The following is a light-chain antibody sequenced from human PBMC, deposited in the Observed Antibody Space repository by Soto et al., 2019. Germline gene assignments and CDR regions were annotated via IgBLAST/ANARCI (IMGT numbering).Light chain of an antibody. CDR1: SSDVGVYNY. CDR3: SSYAGNNNVI. J-gene: IGLJ2*01. CDR2: EVN. V-gene: IGLV2-8*01. Sequence: QSALTQPPSASGSPGQSVTISCTGTSSDVGVYNYVSWYQQHPGKAPKLMIFEVNERPSGVPDRFSGSKSGNTASLTVSGLQAEDEADYYCSSYAGNNNVIFGGGTKLTVL.